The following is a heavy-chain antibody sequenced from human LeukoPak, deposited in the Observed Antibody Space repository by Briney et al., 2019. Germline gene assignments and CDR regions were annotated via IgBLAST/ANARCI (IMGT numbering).Heavy chain of an antibody. V-gene: IGHV3-13*04. Sequence: PGGSLRLSCAASGFTFSNYDMHWVRQATGKGLEWISGIGQVGNTYYADSVKGRFIISRENANNSVYLQLTSLRAGDTALYFCARGGPGPFDYWGQGTLVTVSS. CDR2: IGQVGNT. D-gene: IGHD3-16*01. J-gene: IGHJ4*02. CDR3: ARGGPGPFDY. CDR1: GFTFSNYD.